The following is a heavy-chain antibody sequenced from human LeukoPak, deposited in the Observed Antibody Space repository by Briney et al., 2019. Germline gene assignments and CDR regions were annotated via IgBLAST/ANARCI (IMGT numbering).Heavy chain of an antibody. Sequence: ASVKVPCKVSGYTLTELSMHWVRQAPGKGLEWMGGFDPEDGETIYAQKFQGRVTMTEDTSTDTAYMELSSLRSEDTAVYYCATPLAPGATSLIDYWGQGTLVTVSS. D-gene: IGHD1-26*01. CDR1: GYTLTELS. J-gene: IGHJ4*02. V-gene: IGHV1-24*01. CDR2: FDPEDGET. CDR3: ATPLAPGATSLIDY.